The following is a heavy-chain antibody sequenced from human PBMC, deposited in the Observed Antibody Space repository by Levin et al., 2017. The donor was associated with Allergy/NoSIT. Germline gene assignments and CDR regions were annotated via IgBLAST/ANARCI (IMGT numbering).Heavy chain of an antibody. D-gene: IGHD3-10*01. CDR3: ARDQPSAVGMDV. Sequence: SETLSLTCTVSGGSISSSSYYWGWIRQPPGKGLEWIGSIYYSGSTYYNPSLKSRVTISVDTSKNQFSLKLSSVTAADTAVYYCARDQPSAVGMDVWGQGTTVTVSS. J-gene: IGHJ6*02. CDR1: GGSISSSSYY. V-gene: IGHV4-39*07. CDR2: IYYSGST.